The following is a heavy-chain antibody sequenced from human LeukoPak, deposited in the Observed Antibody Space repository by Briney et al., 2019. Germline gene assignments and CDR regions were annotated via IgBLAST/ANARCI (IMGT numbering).Heavy chain of an antibody. D-gene: IGHD3-9*01. V-gene: IGHV3-30*03. CDR2: ISYDGSNK. Sequence: GGSLRLSCAASGFTFSSYGMHWVRQAPGKGLEWVAVISYDGSNKYYADPVKGRFTISRDNSKNTLYLQMNSLRAEDTAVYYCARGHDTTGYFAYWGQGSLVTVSS. J-gene: IGHJ4*02. CDR3: ARGHDTTGYFAY. CDR1: GFTFSSYG.